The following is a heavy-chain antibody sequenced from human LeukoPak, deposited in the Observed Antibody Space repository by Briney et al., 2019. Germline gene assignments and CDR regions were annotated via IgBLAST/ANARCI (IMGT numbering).Heavy chain of an antibody. D-gene: IGHD1-26*01. CDR1: GGPISTDGSY. CDR3: ARLFTRAWEYRYGMDV. Sequence: SETLSLTCTVSGGPISTDGSYWAWLRQPPGKGLEWIGSIYIDGITHYNSSLQSRVTLSIDTSKNHFSLRLTSVTAADTAVFYCARLFTRAWEYRYGMDVWGQGTAVTVSS. J-gene: IGHJ6*02. V-gene: IGHV4-39*02. CDR2: IYIDGIT.